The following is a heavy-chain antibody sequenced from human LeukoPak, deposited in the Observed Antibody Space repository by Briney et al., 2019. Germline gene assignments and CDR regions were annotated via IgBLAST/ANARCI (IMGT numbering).Heavy chain of an antibody. V-gene: IGHV3-7*01. CDR3: ARPTLNYYDSSGYRT. CDR2: IKQDGSEK. Sequence: GGSLRLSCAASGFTFSSYWMSWVRQAPGKGLEWVANIKQDGSEKYYVDSVEGRFTISRDNSKNTLYLQMNSLRAEDTAVYCCARPTLNYYDSSGYRTWGQGTLVTVSS. CDR1: GFTFSSYW. D-gene: IGHD3-22*01. J-gene: IGHJ5*02.